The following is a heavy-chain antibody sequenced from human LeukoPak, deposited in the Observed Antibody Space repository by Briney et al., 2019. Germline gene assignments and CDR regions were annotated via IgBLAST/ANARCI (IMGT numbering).Heavy chain of an antibody. CDR1: GGTFSSYA. D-gene: IGHD2-15*01. CDR3: ARGLSCSGNTCYAAHFDS. Sequence: SVKVSCKASGGTFSSYAISWVRQAPGQGLEWMGRIIPILGIANYAQKFQGRVTITADKSTSTAYMELSSLRSEDTAVYYCARGLSCSGNTCYAAHFDSWGQGTLVTVSS. J-gene: IGHJ4*02. CDR2: IIPILGIA. V-gene: IGHV1-69*04.